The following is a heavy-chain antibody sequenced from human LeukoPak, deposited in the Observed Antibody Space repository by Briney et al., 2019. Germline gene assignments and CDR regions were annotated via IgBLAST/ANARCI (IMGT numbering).Heavy chain of an antibody. V-gene: IGHV3-11*05. CDR2: ISSSSSYT. J-gene: IGHJ4*02. CDR1: GFTSSDYY. Sequence: RGSLRLSCAASGFTSSDYYMSWIRHAPRKGLEWISYISSSSSYTNYADSVKGRFTISRDNAKNSLYLQMNSLRAEDTAVYYCARDRRVSGFDYWGQGTLVTVSS. CDR3: ARDRRVSGFDY.